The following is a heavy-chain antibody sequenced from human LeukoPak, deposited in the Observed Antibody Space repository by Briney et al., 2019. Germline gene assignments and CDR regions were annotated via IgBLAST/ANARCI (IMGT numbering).Heavy chain of an antibody. Sequence: LPGGSLRLSCAASEFTFSTYGMSWVSQAPGKGLEWVSGISGGGGSTYYADSVKGRFSISRDNSKHTLYLQMNSLRPEDTAVYYCAKDRQSRPVWGSYRSPLDYWGQGTLVTVSS. D-gene: IGHD3-16*02. CDR3: AKDRQSRPVWGSYRSPLDY. J-gene: IGHJ4*02. V-gene: IGHV3-23*01. CDR2: ISGGGGST. CDR1: EFTFSTYG.